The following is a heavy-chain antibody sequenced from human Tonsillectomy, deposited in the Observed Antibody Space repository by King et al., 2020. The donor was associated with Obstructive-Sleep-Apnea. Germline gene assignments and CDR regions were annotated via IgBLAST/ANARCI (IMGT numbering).Heavy chain of an antibody. CDR1: GGSFSDYY. V-gene: IGHV4-34*01. Sequence: VQLQQWGAGLLKPSETLSLTCAVFGGSFSDYYWSWIRQPPGKGLEWIGEINHSGSTNYNPSLKSRVTISVYTSKNQFSLKLNSVTAADTAVYYCARGSGAAAVNWFDPWGQGTPVTVSS. D-gene: IGHD6-13*01. CDR3: ARGSGAAAVNWFDP. J-gene: IGHJ5*02. CDR2: INHSGST.